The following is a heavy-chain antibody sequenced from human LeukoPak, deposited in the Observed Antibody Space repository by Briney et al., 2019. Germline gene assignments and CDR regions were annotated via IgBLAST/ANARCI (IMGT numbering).Heavy chain of an antibody. CDR2: IKQDGSEK. J-gene: IGHJ4*02. D-gene: IGHD3-22*01. Sequence: GGSLRLSCAASGFTFSSYWMSWVRQAPGKGLEWVAIIKQDGSEKYYVDSVKGRFTISRDNAKNSLYLQMNSLRAEDTAVYYCATDGATYYYDSSGYYQDDYWGQGTLVTVSS. V-gene: IGHV3-7*01. CDR3: ATDGATYYYDSSGYYQDDY. CDR1: GFTFSSYW.